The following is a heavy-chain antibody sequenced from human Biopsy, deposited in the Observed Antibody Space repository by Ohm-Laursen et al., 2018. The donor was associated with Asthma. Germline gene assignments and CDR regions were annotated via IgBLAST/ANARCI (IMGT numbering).Heavy chain of an antibody. V-gene: IGHV1-69*01. D-gene: IGHD2-2*01. CDR1: GGTFNTYV. CDR2: INSFFGTT. CDR3: ARKAGSCISRTCYSLDF. J-gene: IGHJ4*02. Sequence: SSVKVSCKSLGGTFNTYVIGWVRQAPGQGLEWMGGINSFFGTTTYPQKFQDRVTITANDSTSTVYMELSSLRSEDTAVYYCARKAGSCISRTCYSLDFWGQGTLVTVSS.